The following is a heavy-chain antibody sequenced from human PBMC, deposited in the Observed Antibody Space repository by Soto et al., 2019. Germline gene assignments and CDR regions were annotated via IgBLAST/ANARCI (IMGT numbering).Heavy chain of an antibody. CDR1: GGSISSYY. J-gene: IGHJ4*02. CDR3: ARELPRGTVRL. CDR2: IYYSGST. Sequence: SETLSLTCTVSGGSISSYYLSWIRQPPGKGLEWIGYIYYSGSTNYNPSLKSRVTISVDTSKNQFSLKLSSVTAADTAVYYCARELPRGTVRLWGQGTLVTVYS. V-gene: IGHV4-59*01. D-gene: IGHD4-4*01.